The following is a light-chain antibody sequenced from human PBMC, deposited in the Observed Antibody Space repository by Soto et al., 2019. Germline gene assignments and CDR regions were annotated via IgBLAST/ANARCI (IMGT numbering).Light chain of an antibody. CDR2: STS. J-gene: IGLJ1*01. V-gene: IGLV7-43*01. CDR3: LLDHSGPYV. Sequence: QAVVTQEPSPTVSPGGTVTLTWGSSTGAVTSDFHPNWFQQQPGQAPRALIYSTSNKHSWTPARLSGSLLGGKAALAVSGVQHEDEAEYYCLLDHSGPYVFGTGTKLTVL. CDR1: TGAVTSDFH.